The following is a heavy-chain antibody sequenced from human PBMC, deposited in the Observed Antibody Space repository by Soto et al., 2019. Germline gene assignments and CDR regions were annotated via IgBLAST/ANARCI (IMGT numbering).Heavy chain of an antibody. CDR2: VYSSGTT. Sequence: XETLSLTCTVSGGSINSYWWSWIWQPAGKGLEWIGRVYSSGTTDYNPSLNSRATMSVETSKNQFSLKLSSVTAADTAVYYCARDIASYAYGEGYWGQGIQVTVSS. J-gene: IGHJ4*02. CDR3: ARDIASYAYGEGY. D-gene: IGHD2-21*01. CDR1: GGSINSYW. V-gene: IGHV4-4*07.